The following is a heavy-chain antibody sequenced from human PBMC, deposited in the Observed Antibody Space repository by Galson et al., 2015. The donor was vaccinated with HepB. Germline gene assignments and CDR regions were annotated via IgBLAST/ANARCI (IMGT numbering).Heavy chain of an antibody. V-gene: IGHV1-18*01. CDR2: ISTYDGDT. CDR3: ARDASYGAGSLVVDY. Sequence: SVKVSCKASGYTFTSHGISWVRQAPGQGLEWMGWISTYDGDTNYAQKFQGRVTMTTDTSTSTAYMDVRSLRSDDTAVYYCARDASYGAGSLVVDYWGQGTLVTVSS. CDR1: GYTFTSHG. J-gene: IGHJ4*02. D-gene: IGHD3-10*01.